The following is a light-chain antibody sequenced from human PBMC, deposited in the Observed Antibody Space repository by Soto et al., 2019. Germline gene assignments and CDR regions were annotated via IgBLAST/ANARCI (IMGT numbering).Light chain of an antibody. Sequence: DIQMTQSPSTLSASVGDRVTITCRASQSISSWLAWYQQKPGKAPKLLIYEASGLESGVPSRFSGSGSGTEFTLTISSLQPDDFATYYCQQYNTYSRTFGRGTKVEIK. CDR3: QQYNTYSRT. CDR2: EAS. V-gene: IGKV1-5*03. CDR1: QSISSW. J-gene: IGKJ1*01.